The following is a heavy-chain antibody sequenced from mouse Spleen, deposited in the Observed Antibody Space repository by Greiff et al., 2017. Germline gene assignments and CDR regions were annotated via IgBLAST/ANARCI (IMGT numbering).Heavy chain of an antibody. V-gene: IGHV2-6-1*01. CDR3: ARHGSSYAMDY. J-gene: IGHJ4*01. CDR2: IWSDGST. Sequence: VQLKETGPGLVAPSQSLSITCNVSGFSLTSYGVHWVRQPPGKGLEWLVVIWSDGSTNYNSALRFRLSISKDNSKSQVFLKMNSLQTDDTAMYYCARHGSSYAMDYWGQGTSVTVSS. D-gene: IGHD1-1*01. CDR1: GFSLTSYG.